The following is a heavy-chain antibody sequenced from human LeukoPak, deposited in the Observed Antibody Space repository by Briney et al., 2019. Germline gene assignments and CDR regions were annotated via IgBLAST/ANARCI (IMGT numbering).Heavy chain of an antibody. Sequence: GGSLRLSCAASGFTFSSYAMSWVRQAPGKGLEWVSAISGSGGSTYYADSVKGRFTISRDNSKNTLYLQMNSLRAEDTAVYYCAKDPLTYYYDSSGYYLFDYWGQGTLVTVSS. CDR2: ISGSGGST. D-gene: IGHD3-22*01. V-gene: IGHV3-23*01. CDR3: AKDPLTYYYDSSGYYLFDY. J-gene: IGHJ4*02. CDR1: GFTFSSYA.